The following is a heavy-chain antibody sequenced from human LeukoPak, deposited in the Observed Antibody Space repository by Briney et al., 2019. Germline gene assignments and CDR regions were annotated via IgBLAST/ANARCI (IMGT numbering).Heavy chain of an antibody. Sequence: ASVKVSCKASGYTFTSYDINWVRQATGQGLEWMGWMNPNRGNTGYAQKFQGRVTMTRNTSISTAYMELSSLRSEDTAVYYCARSLTMVRGAYYFDYWGQGTLVTVSS. CDR3: ARSLTMVRGAYYFDY. J-gene: IGHJ4*02. V-gene: IGHV1-8*01. CDR2: MNPNRGNT. D-gene: IGHD3-10*01. CDR1: GYTFTSYD.